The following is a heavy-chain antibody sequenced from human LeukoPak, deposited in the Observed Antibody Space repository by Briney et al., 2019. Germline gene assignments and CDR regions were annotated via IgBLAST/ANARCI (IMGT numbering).Heavy chain of an antibody. D-gene: IGHD3-3*01. Sequence: ASVKVSRKASGYTFTGYYMHWVRQAPGQGLEWMGWINPNSGGTNYAQKFQGRVTMTGDTSISTAYMELSRLRSDDTAVYYCARVTRFLEWLSTPCYFDYWGQGTLVTVSS. J-gene: IGHJ4*02. CDR3: ARVTRFLEWLSTPCYFDY. V-gene: IGHV1-2*02. CDR2: INPNSGGT. CDR1: GYTFTGYY.